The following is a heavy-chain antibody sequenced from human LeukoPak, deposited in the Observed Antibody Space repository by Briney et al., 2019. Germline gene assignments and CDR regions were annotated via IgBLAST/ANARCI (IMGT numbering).Heavy chain of an antibody. J-gene: IGHJ4*02. D-gene: IGHD3-22*01. Sequence: GGSLRLSCATSGFTFSSYWMHWVRQVPGRGLVWVSRINSDGSITDYADSVKGRFTIARDTAQNTLHLQMNSLRVEDTAMYYCAREPGGYYDSSGFLDDWGQGTLVTVST. V-gene: IGHV3-74*01. CDR2: INSDGSIT. CDR1: GFTFSSYW. CDR3: AREPGGYYDSSGFLDD.